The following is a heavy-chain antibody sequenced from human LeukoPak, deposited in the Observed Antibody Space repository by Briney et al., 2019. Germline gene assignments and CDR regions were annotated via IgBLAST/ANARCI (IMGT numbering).Heavy chain of an antibody. CDR3: ATVDPDSSSTLEVFDY. CDR2: IYYSGST. Sequence: KPSETLSLTCTVSGGSISSYYWSWVRQPPGKGLEWIGYIYYSGSTNYNPSLKSRVTISVDTSKNQFSLKLSSETAADTAVYYCATVDPDSSSTLEVFDYWGQGTLVTVSS. J-gene: IGHJ4*02. V-gene: IGHV4-59*01. D-gene: IGHD6-6*01. CDR1: GGSISSYY.